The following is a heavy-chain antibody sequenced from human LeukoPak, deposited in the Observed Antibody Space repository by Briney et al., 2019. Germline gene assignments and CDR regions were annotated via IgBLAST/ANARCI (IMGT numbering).Heavy chain of an antibody. CDR1: GFPFTSYA. Sequence: ASVKVSCKASGFPFTSYAMQWVRQAPGQRLEWMGWVNADNSNTKYSQEFQGRVTITRDTSASTAYMDLNSLRSEDMAVYYCAVGDYYYDTRFDYWGQGTLVTVSS. CDR2: VNADNSNT. V-gene: IGHV1-3*03. CDR3: AVGDYYYDTRFDY. D-gene: IGHD3-22*01. J-gene: IGHJ4*02.